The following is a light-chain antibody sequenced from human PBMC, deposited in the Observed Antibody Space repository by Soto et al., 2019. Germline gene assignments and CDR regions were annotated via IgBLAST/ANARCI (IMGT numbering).Light chain of an antibody. CDR2: GAF. J-gene: IGKJ5*01. CDR3: QQYSDWPIT. CDR1: QTISNT. Sequence: EVVMTQSPATPSVSPGERATLFCRASQTISNTLVWYQQKPGQAPRLLISGAFNRATGVPARFSGSGSGTDFTLTISSVQSEDFAVYYCQQYSDWPITFGQGTRLEI. V-gene: IGKV3-15*01.